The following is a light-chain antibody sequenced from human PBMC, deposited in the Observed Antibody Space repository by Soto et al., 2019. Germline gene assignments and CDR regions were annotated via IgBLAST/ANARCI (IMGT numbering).Light chain of an antibody. V-gene: IGKV3-15*01. CDR1: QSLSSN. CDR2: DTS. Sequence: EIVMTQSPATLSVSPGERATLSCRASQSLSSNLAWYQQRRGQAPRLLMFDTSTRASDTPARFSGSGSGTEFTLTIASLQSEDFAFYYCQQYNHWPRMLSFGGGTKVDIK. J-gene: IGKJ4*01. CDR3: QQYNHWPRMLS.